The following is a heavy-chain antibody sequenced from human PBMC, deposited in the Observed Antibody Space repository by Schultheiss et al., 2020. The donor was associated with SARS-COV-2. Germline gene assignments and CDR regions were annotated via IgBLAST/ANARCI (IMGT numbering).Heavy chain of an antibody. D-gene: IGHD6-13*01. CDR3: TTRGAAAWEYYFDY. CDR2: IKSKTDGGTT. V-gene: IGHV3-15*01. J-gene: IGHJ4*02. CDR1: GFTFSSYS. Sequence: GGSLRLSCAASGFTFSSYSMNWVRQAPGKGLEWVGRIKSKTDGGTTDYAAPVKGRFTILRDDSKNTLYLQMNSLKTEDTAVYYCTTRGAAAWEYYFDYWGQGTLVTVSS.